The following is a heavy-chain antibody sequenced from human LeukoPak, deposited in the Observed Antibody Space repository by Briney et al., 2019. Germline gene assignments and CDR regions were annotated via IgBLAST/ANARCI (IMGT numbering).Heavy chain of an antibody. J-gene: IGHJ4*02. CDR1: GFTFSSYA. V-gene: IGHV3-74*01. D-gene: IGHD3-22*01. Sequence: PGGSLRLSCAASGFTFSSYAMSWVRQAPGKGLVWVSRINHDGSSTNYADSVKGRFTISRDNAKNTLYLQMNSLRAEDTAVYYCVRDWGYDSSGYWQKYFDTWGQGTLVTVSS. CDR2: INHDGSST. CDR3: VRDWGYDSSGYWQKYFDT.